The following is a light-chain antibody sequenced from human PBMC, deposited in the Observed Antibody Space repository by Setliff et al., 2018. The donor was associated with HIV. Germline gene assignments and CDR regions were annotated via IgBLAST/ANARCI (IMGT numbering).Light chain of an antibody. CDR2: QDR. Sequence: SYELTQPPSVSVSPGQTASITCSGDKLGDKYVCWYQQRPGQSPVLVIWQDRKRPSGIPERFSGSNSGNTATLTISGTQAMDEADYYCQAWDSNTYVFGTGTKV. V-gene: IGLV3-1*01. CDR3: QAWDSNTYV. CDR1: KLGDKY. J-gene: IGLJ1*01.